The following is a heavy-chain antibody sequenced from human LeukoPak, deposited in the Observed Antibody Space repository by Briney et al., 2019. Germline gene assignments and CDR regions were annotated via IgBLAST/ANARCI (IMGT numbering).Heavy chain of an antibody. CDR3: AKDPTGSDSSGYYSDY. J-gene: IGHJ4*02. V-gene: IGHV3-30*18. Sequence: PGGSLRLSCAASGFTFSSYGMHWVRQAPGKGLEWVAVISYDGSNKYYADSVKGRFTISRDNSKNTLYLQMNSLRAEDTAVYYCAKDPTGSDSSGYYSDYWGQGTLVTVSS. D-gene: IGHD3-22*01. CDR1: GFTFSSYG. CDR2: ISYDGSNK.